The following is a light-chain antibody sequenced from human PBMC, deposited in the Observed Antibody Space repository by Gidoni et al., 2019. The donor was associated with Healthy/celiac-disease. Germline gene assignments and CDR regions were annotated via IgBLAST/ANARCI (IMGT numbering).Light chain of an antibody. J-gene: IGLJ2*01. CDR3: QVWDSSTVV. V-gene: IGLV3-9*01. CDR2: WDS. CDR1: NIGSKN. Sequence: SYELTQPLSVSVALGQTARITCGGNNIGSKNVHWYQQKPGPAPGLVIYWDSNRPSGIPEPFSGSNSGNTATLTISRAQAGDEADFFCQVWDSSTVVFGGGTKLTVL.